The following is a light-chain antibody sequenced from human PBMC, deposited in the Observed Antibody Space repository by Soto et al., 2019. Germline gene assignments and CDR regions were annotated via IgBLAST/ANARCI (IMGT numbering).Light chain of an antibody. CDR1: SSDIGAYNY. Sequence: QSALTQPASVSGSPGQSITISCTGTSSDIGAYNYVSWYQQHPGKAPKLMIYEVTNRPSGISNRFSGSRSGNTASLSISGLQAEDEADYYWSSYSSAIAFVFGTGTKVTVL. V-gene: IGLV2-14*01. CDR3: SSYSSAIAFV. CDR2: EVT. J-gene: IGLJ1*01.